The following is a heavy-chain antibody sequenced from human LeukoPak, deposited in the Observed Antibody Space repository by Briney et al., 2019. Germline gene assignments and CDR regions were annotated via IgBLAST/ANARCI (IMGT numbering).Heavy chain of an antibody. CDR1: GLTVSSNY. D-gene: IGHD3-22*01. CDR3: AKDLGYYYDSSGYGLDS. Sequence: GGSLRLSCAASGLTVSSNYMSWVRQAPGKGLEWVSAISGSGGSTYYADSVKGRFTISRDNSKNTLYLQMNSLRAEDTAVYYCAKDLGYYYDSSGYGLDSWGQGTLVTVSS. CDR2: ISGSGGST. J-gene: IGHJ5*01. V-gene: IGHV3-23*01.